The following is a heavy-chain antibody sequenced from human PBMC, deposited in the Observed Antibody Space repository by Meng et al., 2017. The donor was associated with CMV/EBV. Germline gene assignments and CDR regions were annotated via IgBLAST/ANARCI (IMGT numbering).Heavy chain of an antibody. V-gene: IGHV3-30-3*01. CDR2: ISYDGSNK. CDR1: GFTFSSYA. J-gene: IGHJ4*02. Sequence: GESLKISCAASGFTFSSYAMHWVRQAPGKGLEWVAVISYDGSNKYYADSVKGRFTIPRDNSKNTLYLQMNSLRAEDTAVYYCARDGANRAFDYWGQGTLVTVSS. CDR3: ARDGANRAFDY. D-gene: IGHD3-16*01.